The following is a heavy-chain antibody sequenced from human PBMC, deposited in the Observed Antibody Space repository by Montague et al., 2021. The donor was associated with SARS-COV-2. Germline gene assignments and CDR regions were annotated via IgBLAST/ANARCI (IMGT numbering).Heavy chain of an antibody. Sequence: SETLSLTCTVSGGSISSGGYYWSWIRQHPGKGLEWIGTIYHSGSTYFNPSLKSRVTISVDTSKNQFSLNLSSVTAADTAVYYCAKVAGSHDTFDIWGRGTMVTVPS. CDR1: GGSISSGGYY. J-gene: IGHJ3*02. D-gene: IGHD6-19*01. V-gene: IGHV4-39*07. CDR2: IYHSGST. CDR3: AKVAGSHDTFDI.